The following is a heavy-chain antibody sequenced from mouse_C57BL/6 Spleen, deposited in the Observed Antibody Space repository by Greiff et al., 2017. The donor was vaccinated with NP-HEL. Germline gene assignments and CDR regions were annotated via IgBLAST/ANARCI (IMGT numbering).Heavy chain of an antibody. CDR2: ISSGGDYI. CDR1: GFTFSSYA. J-gene: IGHJ2*01. Sequence: EVQGVESGEGLVKPGGSLKLSCAASGFTFSSYAMSWVRQTPEKRLEWVAYISSGGDYIYYADTVKGRFTISRDNARNTLYLQMSSLKSEDTAMYYCTRGIRRDYYFDYWGQGTTLTVSS. V-gene: IGHV5-9-1*02. D-gene: IGHD2-12*01. CDR3: TRGIRRDYYFDY.